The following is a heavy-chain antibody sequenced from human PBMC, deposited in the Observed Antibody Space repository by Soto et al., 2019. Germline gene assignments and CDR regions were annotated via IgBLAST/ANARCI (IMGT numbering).Heavy chain of an antibody. J-gene: IGHJ6*02. D-gene: IGHD6-13*01. Sequence: LSXFCAASGFTLIDDWMSWVRQARGNVLEWVANINQNGRDKYYVDSVKGRFTISRDNAKELLYLQMNSLRDEDTAVYYCAIEPTTAVVNYGMDVWGQGTTGTVSS. CDR1: GFTLIDDW. CDR3: AIEPTTAVVNYGMDV. V-gene: IGHV3-7*01. CDR2: INQNGRDK.